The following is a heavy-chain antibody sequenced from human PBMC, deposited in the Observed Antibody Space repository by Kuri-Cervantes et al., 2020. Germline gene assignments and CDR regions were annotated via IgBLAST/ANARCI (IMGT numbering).Heavy chain of an antibody. V-gene: IGHV4-34*01. J-gene: IGHJ4*02. CDR2: INHSGST. CDR3: ARVTVTTIASFDY. D-gene: IGHD4-17*01. CDR1: GGSFSGYY. Sequence: SQTLSLTCAVYGGSFSGYYWSWIRQPPGKGLEWIGEINHSGSTNYNPSLKSRVTISVDTPKNQFSLKLSSVTAADTAVYYCARVTVTTIASFDYWGQGTLVTVSS.